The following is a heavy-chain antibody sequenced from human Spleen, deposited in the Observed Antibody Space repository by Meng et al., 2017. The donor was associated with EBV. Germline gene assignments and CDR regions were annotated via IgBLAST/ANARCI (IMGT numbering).Heavy chain of an antibody. V-gene: IGHV1-46*01. Sequence: QLGQSGPEVRNPGDAVKVSCKASGYTFTSYYIHWVRQAPGQGLEWMGMISPAGGTTTYAQKFQGRVTMTRDTSTSTVYMELSSLRSEDTAVSYCARAASGSYPLWGQGTLVTVSS. CDR1: GYTFTSYY. CDR3: ARAASGSYPL. CDR2: ISPAGGTT. J-gene: IGHJ4*02. D-gene: IGHD1-26*01.